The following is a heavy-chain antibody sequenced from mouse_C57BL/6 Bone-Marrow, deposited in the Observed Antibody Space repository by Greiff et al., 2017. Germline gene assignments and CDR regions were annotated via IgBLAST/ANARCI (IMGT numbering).Heavy chain of an antibody. Sequence: QVQLKQPGAELVKPGASVKLSCKASGYTFTNYWMHWVKQRPGQGLEWIGMMHPNGGSPDYNEKFKSEATLSVDKSSRTAYMELSSLTSEDSAVYYCARSYDYDDYTMDYWVKEPQSPSPQ. J-gene: IGHJ4*01. CDR3: ARSYDYDDYTMDY. CDR1: GYTFTNYW. V-gene: IGHV1-64*01. D-gene: IGHD2-4*01. CDR2: MHPNGGSP.